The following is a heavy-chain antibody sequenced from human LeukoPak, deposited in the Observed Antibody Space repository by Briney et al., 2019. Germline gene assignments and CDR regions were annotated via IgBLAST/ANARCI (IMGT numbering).Heavy chain of an antibody. CDR2: ITAYKGNT. D-gene: IGHD3-10*01. Sequence: SLRVSSKASGYTLTIYAISWVRQAPGQRGERMGWITAYKGNTNYAQKLQGRVTITTDTSTSTAYMELRSLRSEDTAVYYCARGVWFGELLHREFDNWGQGTLVTVSS. V-gene: IGHV1-18*04. CDR1: GYTLTIYA. CDR3: ARGVWFGELLHREFDN. J-gene: IGHJ4*02.